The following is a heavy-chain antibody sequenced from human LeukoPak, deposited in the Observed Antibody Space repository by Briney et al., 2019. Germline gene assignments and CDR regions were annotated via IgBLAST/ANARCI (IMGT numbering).Heavy chain of an antibody. CDR1: GFAFSRYG. Sequence: SGGSLRLSCAASGFAFSRYGMHWVRQAPGKGLEWVAVIWDGGSNQKYADSVKGRFTISRDNAKNSLYLQMNSLRDEDTAVYYCARGPPYWGQGTLVTVSS. CDR3: ARGPPY. CDR2: IWDGGSNQ. V-gene: IGHV3-33*01. J-gene: IGHJ4*02.